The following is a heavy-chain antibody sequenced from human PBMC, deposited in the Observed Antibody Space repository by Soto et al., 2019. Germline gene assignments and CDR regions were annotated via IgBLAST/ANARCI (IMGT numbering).Heavy chain of an antibody. CDR1: GYTFNFYG. Sequence: PSVKVSCKASGYTFNFYGITWVRQAPGQGLEWMGWISGFNGNTNYAADLQGRVTMTTDTSTSTAYMELRGLRSDDTAVYYCARIGVSSGHESPDFDSWGQGTLVTVSS. CDR2: ISGFNGNT. J-gene: IGHJ4*02. CDR3: ARIGVSSGHESPDFDS. D-gene: IGHD3-16*01. V-gene: IGHV1-18*01.